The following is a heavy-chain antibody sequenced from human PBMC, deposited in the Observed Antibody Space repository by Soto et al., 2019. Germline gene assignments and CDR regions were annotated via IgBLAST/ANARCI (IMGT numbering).Heavy chain of an antibody. J-gene: IGHJ3*02. Sequence: QVQLQESGPGLVKPSQTLSLTCTVSGGSISSGGYYWSWIRQQPGKGLEWIGYIYYSGSTYYNPSLKRRVTISVDTSKNQFSLKLSSVTATDTAVYYRARDQWSYGGNSGAFDIWGQGTMVTVSS. D-gene: IGHD4-17*01. CDR2: IYYSGST. CDR1: GGSISSGGYY. CDR3: ARDQWSYGGNSGAFDI. V-gene: IGHV4-31*03.